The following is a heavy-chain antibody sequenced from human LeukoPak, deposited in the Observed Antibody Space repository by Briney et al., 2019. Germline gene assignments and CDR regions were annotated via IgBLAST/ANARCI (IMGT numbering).Heavy chain of an antibody. CDR3: ASTYGWGSPFDY. Sequence: PSETLSLTCTVSGGSISSSSHYWGWIRQPPGKGLEWIGYIYYSGSTNYNPSLKSRVTISVDTSKNQFSLKLSSVTAADTAVYYCASTYGWGSPFDYWGQGTLVTVSS. D-gene: IGHD6-19*01. V-gene: IGHV4-61*05. J-gene: IGHJ4*02. CDR2: IYYSGST. CDR1: GGSISSSSHY.